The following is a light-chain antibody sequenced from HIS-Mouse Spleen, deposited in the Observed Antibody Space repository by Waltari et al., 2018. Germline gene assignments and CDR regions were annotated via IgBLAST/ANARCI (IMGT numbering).Light chain of an antibody. CDR2: KDS. V-gene: IGLV3-25*03. Sequence: SYELTQPPSVSVSPGQTARNTCSGDALPKQYAYWYPQKPGQAPVLVIYKDSERPSGIPERFSGSSSGTTVTLTISGVQAEDEADYYCQSADSSGTYIFGGGTKLTVL. J-gene: IGLJ2*01. CDR1: ALPKQY. CDR3: QSADSSGTYI.